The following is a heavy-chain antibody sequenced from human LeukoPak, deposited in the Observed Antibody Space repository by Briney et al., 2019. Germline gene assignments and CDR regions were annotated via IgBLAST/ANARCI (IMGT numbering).Heavy chain of an antibody. Sequence: PGGSLRLSCAASGFMFSSNWMSWVRQAPGKGLEWVANIKEDGSLKYYVDSVKGRFTISRDNAKNSLYLQMSSLRVEDTAVYYCARDVLGRSGEQLDYWGQGTLVTVSS. CDR1: GFMFSSNW. CDR3: ARDVLGRSGEQLDY. CDR2: IKEDGSLK. D-gene: IGHD3-3*01. J-gene: IGHJ4*02. V-gene: IGHV3-7*03.